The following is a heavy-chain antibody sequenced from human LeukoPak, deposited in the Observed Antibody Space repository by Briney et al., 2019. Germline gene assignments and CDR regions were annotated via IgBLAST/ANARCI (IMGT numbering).Heavy chain of an antibody. D-gene: IGHD2-15*01. Sequence: GGSLRLSCAASGFTFSSYAMHWVRQAPGKGLEWVAVISYDGSNKYYADSVKGRFTISRDNSKNTLYLQMNSLSAEDTAVYYCARDLYCSGGSCYSALVWGQGTLVTVSS. CDR1: GFTFSSYA. CDR2: ISYDGSNK. J-gene: IGHJ4*02. CDR3: ARDLYCSGGSCYSALV. V-gene: IGHV3-30-3*01.